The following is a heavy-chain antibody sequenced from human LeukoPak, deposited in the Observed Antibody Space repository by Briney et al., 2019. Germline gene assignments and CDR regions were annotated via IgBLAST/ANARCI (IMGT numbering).Heavy chain of an antibody. CDR1: GGSISSGSYY. J-gene: IGHJ4*02. Sequence: SETLSLTCTVSGGSISSGSYYWSWIRQPAGKGLEWIGRIYTSGSTNYNPSRKSRVTMSVDTSKNQFSLKLSSVTAADTAVYYCARATYSGYDWDFDYWGQGTLVTVSS. CDR3: ARATYSGYDWDFDY. V-gene: IGHV4-61*02. CDR2: IYTSGST. D-gene: IGHD5-12*01.